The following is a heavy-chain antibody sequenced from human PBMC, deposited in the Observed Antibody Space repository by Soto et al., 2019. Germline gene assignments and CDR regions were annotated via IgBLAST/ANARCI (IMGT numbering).Heavy chain of an antibody. J-gene: IGHJ2*01. CDR2: IWYDGSNK. CDR1: GFTFSSYG. CDR3: ARDPPASITGTSNNPYWYFDL. D-gene: IGHD1-20*01. V-gene: IGHV3-33*01. Sequence: HPGGSLRLSCAASGFTFSSYGMHWVRQAPGKGLEWVAVIWYDGSNKYYADSVKGRFTISRDNSKNTLYLQMNSLRAEDTAVYYCARDPPASITGTSNNPYWYFDLWGRGTLVTVSS.